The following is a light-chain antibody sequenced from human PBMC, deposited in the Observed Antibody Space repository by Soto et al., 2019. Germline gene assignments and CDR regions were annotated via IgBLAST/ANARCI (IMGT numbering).Light chain of an antibody. J-gene: IGLJ2*01. Sequence: SVLTQAPSVSGTPGQRATISCSGSSSNIESNWVYWYQQLPGTAPKLLIYNSNQRPSGVSDRFSGSKSGPSASLAITGLRSDDEADYYCATWDGDLYTPIIGGGTKVTVL. CDR3: ATWDGDLYTPI. CDR1: SSNIESNW. CDR2: NSN. V-gene: IGLV1-47*02.